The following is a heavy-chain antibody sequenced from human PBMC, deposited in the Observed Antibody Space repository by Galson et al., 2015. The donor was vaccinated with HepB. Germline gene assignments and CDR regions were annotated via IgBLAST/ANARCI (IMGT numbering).Heavy chain of an antibody. Sequence: TCPVYGGSFSGYYWSWIRQPPGKGLEWIGEINHSGSTNYNPSLKSRVTISVDTSKNQFSLKLSSVTAADTAVYYCARVPSSGRSYFDYWGQGTLVTVSS. CDR1: GGSFSGYY. CDR2: INHSGST. J-gene: IGHJ4*02. D-gene: IGHD3-22*01. CDR3: ARVPSSGRSYFDY. V-gene: IGHV4-34*01.